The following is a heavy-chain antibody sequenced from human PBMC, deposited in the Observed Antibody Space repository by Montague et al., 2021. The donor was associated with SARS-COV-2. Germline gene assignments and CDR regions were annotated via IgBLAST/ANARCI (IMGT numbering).Heavy chain of an antibody. CDR1: GGSISSYY. J-gene: IGHJ6*02. CDR2: IYYSGST. CDR3: ARESDYYDSSAGYYCGMDV. D-gene: IGHD3-22*01. Sequence: SETLSLTCTVSGGSISSYYWSWIRQPPGKGLEWIGYIYYSGSTNYNPSLKSRVTISVDTSKNQFSLKLSSVTAADTAVYYCARESDYYDSSAGYYCGMDVWGQGTTVTVSS. V-gene: IGHV4-59*01.